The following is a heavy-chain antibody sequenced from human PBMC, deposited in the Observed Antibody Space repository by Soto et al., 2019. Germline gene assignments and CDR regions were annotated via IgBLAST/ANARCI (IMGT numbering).Heavy chain of an antibody. CDR1: GGTFSSYA. Sequence: SVKVACKASGGTFSSYAISWVRQAPRQRLEWMGGIIPIFGTAANYAQKFQGSVTITADESTNTAYMELSSLRSEDTAVYYCRYDASGYYIEYWGQRTLVIVSS. D-gene: IGHD3-22*01. V-gene: IGHV1-69*13. J-gene: IGHJ4*02. CDR3: RYDASGYYIEY. CDR2: IIPIFGTAA.